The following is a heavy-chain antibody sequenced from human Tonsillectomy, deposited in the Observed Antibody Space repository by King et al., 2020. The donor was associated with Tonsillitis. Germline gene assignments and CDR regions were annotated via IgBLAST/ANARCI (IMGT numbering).Heavy chain of an antibody. Sequence: VQLVESGAEVRKPGESLKISCKGSGYSFTNYWIGWVRQMPGKGLEWMGIVFPGDSDVRYSPSFQGQVTISADKSISSAYLQWSSLKASDTAIYFCARPIHSTSSQGYGYWGQGTLVTVSS. CDR2: VFPGDSDV. CDR1: GYSFTNYW. J-gene: IGHJ4*02. CDR3: ARPIHSTSSQGYGY. D-gene: IGHD6-6*01. V-gene: IGHV5-51*03.